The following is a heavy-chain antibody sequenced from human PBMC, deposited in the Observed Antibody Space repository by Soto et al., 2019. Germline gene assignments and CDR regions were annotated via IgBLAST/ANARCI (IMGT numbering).Heavy chain of an antibody. CDR3: AKDRQAHFWRLPSPMDV. CDR2: ISYVGSNK. Sequence: PGGSLSLSCAASGFTFSSSGMHWVRQRPGKGLEWVAVISYVGSNKFYIDSVKGRFTVSRDNSKNTLYLQMSSLRAEDTAVYYCAKDRQAHFWRLPSPMDVWGQGTTVTVSS. D-gene: IGHD3-3*02. CDR1: GFTFSSSG. V-gene: IGHV3-30*18. J-gene: IGHJ6*02.